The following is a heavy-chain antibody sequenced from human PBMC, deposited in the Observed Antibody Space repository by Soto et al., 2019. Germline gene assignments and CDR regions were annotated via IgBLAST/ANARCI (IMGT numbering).Heavy chain of an antibody. CDR3: AKSVSSSRYYYYGMDV. CDR1: GFTFSSYG. D-gene: IGHD6-6*01. V-gene: IGHV3-30*18. Sequence: GGSLRLSCAASGFTFSSYGMHWVRQAPGKRLEWVAVISYDGSNKYYADSVKGRFTISRDNSKNTLYLQMNSLRAEDTAVYYCAKSVSSSRYYYYGMDVWGQGTTVTVSS. J-gene: IGHJ6*02. CDR2: ISYDGSNK.